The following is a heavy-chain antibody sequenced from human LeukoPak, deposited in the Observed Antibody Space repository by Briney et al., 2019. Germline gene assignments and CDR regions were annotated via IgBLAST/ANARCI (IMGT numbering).Heavy chain of an antibody. Sequence: GGSLRLSCAATGFTFSSYAMSWVRQAPGKGLEWVSAITGNGFDTFYADSVKGRFTISRDNSKSTLYLQMNSLRAEDTAVYYCAKGGSLGSRSSSYYYGLDVWGQGTTVTVSS. J-gene: IGHJ6*02. CDR1: GFTFSSYA. CDR2: ITGNGFDT. D-gene: IGHD2-15*01. V-gene: IGHV3-23*01. CDR3: AKGGSLGSRSSSYYYGLDV.